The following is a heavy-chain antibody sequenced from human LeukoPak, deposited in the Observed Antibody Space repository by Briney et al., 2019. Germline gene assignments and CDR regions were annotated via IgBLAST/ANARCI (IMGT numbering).Heavy chain of an antibody. V-gene: IGHV1-69*13. CDR3: ASTEYTKDTAMVLFDY. J-gene: IGHJ4*02. Sequence: SVKVSCTASGGTFSSYAISWVRQAPGQGLEWMGGIIPIFGTANYAQKFQGRVTITADESTSTAYMEPSSLRSEDTAVYYCASTEYTKDTAMVLFDYWGQGTLVTVSS. CDR1: GGTFSSYA. D-gene: IGHD5-18*01. CDR2: IIPIFGTA.